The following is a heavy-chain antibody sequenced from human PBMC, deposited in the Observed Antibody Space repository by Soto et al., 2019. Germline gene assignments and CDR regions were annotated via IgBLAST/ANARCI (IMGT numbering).Heavy chain of an antibody. CDR2: ISGSGGST. V-gene: IGHV3-23*01. D-gene: IGHD6-19*01. CDR1: GFTFSSYA. CDR3: AKDLGQWLVLDYFED. J-gene: IGHJ4*02. Sequence: PGGSLRLSCAASGFTFSSYAMSWVRQAPGKGLEWVSAISGSGGSTYYADSVKGRFTISRDNSKNTLYLQMNSLRAEDTAVYYCAKDLGQWLVLDYFEDWGQGTLVTVTS.